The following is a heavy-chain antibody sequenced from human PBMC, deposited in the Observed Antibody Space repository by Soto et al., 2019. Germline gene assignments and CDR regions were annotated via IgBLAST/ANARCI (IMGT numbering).Heavy chain of an antibody. D-gene: IGHD3-3*01. CDR3: ANGDFWSGFSS. Sequence: SQTLSLTCAISGDSVSSNSAVWNWIRQSPLRGLEWLGRTYYRSKWYNDYAVSVKSRIFINPDTSKNQFSLHLNSVTPEDTSVYYCANGDFWSGFSSWGQGTLVTVSS. CDR2: TYYRSKWYN. J-gene: IGHJ5*02. V-gene: IGHV6-1*01. CDR1: GDSVSSNSAV.